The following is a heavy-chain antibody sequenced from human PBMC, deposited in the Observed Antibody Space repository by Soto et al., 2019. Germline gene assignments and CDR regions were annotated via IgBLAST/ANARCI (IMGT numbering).Heavy chain of an antibody. CDR3: AKVAGVATGGTVGGLDP. CDR2: ISYDGSHT. J-gene: IGHJ5*02. V-gene: IGHV3-30*18. D-gene: IGHD6-13*01. CDR1: GFGFISYA. Sequence: GGSLRLSCQASGFGFISYAIHWCGHSAGKGLEWVGVISYDGSHTFYGQSVKGRFTITRDNSKNTLYLQMPNLTTDDTGVYYCAKVAGVATGGTVGGLDPWGQGTLVTVSS.